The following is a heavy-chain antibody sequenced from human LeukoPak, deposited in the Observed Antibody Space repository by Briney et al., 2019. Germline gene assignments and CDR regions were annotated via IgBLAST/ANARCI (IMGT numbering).Heavy chain of an antibody. D-gene: IGHD3-10*01. Sequence: GASVKDSCKASGYTFTSYGISWVRQAPGQGLEWMGWISAYNGNTNYAQKLQGRVTMTTDTSTSTAYMELRSLRSDDTAVYYCARELLWFGESNFDYWGQGTLVTVSS. CDR1: GYTFTSYG. J-gene: IGHJ4*02. V-gene: IGHV1-18*04. CDR3: ARELLWFGESNFDY. CDR2: ISAYNGNT.